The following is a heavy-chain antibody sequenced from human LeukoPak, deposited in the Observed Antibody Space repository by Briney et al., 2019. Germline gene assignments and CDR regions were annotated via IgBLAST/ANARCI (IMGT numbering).Heavy chain of an antibody. J-gene: IGHJ5*02. CDR3: ARDGTRGLLWFGESPLGFDP. CDR1: GYTFINYG. Sequence: ASVKVSCKASGYTFINYGINWVRQAPGQGLEWMGWISAYNHNTDYAQKLQGRVTMTTDTSTSTAYMELRSLRSDDTAVYYCARDGTRGLLWFGESPLGFDPWGQGTLVTVSS. V-gene: IGHV1-18*01. CDR2: ISAYNHNT. D-gene: IGHD3-10*01.